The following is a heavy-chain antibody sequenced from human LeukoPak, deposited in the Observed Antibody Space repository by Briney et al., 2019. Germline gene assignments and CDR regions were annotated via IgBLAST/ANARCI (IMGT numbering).Heavy chain of an antibody. D-gene: IGHD3-22*01. CDR2: MNPKNGNT. CDR3: TRGLYETSGYGAGG. Sequence: ASVKVSCKASGYTFIDYDINWVRQATGHGLEWMGWMNPKNGNTGYAQRVQGRVTMTRDTSISTAYLQLSSLTSEDTAVYYCTRGLYETSGYGAGGWGQGTLVTVSS. J-gene: IGHJ4*02. CDR1: GYTFIDYD. V-gene: IGHV1-8*01.